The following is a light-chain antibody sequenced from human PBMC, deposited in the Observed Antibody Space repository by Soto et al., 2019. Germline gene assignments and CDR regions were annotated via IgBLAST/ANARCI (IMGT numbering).Light chain of an antibody. J-gene: IGKJ5*01. Sequence: IVLTQSPAALSLSPGERATLSCGASQSVTSTSLAWYQQKPGLAPRLLIYAASTRATGIPDRFSGSRSGTDFTLTISSLEPEDFGVYFCHQRNKFGQGTRLEVK. V-gene: IGKV3D-20*02. CDR2: AAS. CDR3: HQRNK. CDR1: QSVTSTS.